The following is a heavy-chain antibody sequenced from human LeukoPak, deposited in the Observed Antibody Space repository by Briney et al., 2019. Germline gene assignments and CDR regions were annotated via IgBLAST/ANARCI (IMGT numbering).Heavy chain of an antibody. J-gene: IGHJ5*02. D-gene: IGHD1-1*01. CDR3: ARGTTGTTRGFDP. CDR2: INHSGST. CDR1: GGSFSGYY. Sequence: NASETLSLTCAVYGGSFSGYYWTWIRQSPGKGLEWIGEINHSGSTNYNPSLKSRVTISVDTSKNQFSLKLSSVTAADTAVYYCARGTTGTTRGFDPWGQGTLVTVSS. V-gene: IGHV4-34*01.